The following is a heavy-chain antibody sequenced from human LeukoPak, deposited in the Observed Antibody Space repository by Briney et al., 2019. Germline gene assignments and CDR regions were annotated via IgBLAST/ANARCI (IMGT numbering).Heavy chain of an antibody. D-gene: IGHD4-17*01. CDR3: AKSPYGDYLFDY. CDR2: INQDGSEK. Sequence: GGSLRLSCAASGFTFSSYWMSWVRQAPGKGLEWVANINQDGSEKYYVDSVKGRFTISRDNAKNSLYLQMNSLRAEDTAVYYCAKSPYGDYLFDYWGQGTLVTVSS. V-gene: IGHV3-7*03. CDR1: GFTFSSYW. J-gene: IGHJ4*02.